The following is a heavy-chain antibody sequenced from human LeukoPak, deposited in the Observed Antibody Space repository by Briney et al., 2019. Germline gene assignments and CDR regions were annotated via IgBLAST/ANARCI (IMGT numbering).Heavy chain of an antibody. CDR1: GYTFTGYY. CDR2: INPNSGGT. CDR3: ARDRGQLWSSSPWAY. D-gene: IGHD6-6*01. J-gene: IGHJ4*02. V-gene: IGHV1-2*02. Sequence: GASVKVSCKASGYTFTGYYMHWVRQAPGQGLEWMGWINPNSGGTNYAQKFQGRVTMTRDTSISTAYMELSRLRSDDTAVYYCARDRGQLWSSSPWAYWGQGTLVTVSS.